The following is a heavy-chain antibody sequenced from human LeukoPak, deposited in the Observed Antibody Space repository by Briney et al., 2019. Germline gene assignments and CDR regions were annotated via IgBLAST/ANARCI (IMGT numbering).Heavy chain of an antibody. CDR2: NYYSGST. CDR3: ARVTGYMTEDYFDY. V-gene: IGHV4-59*01. D-gene: IGHD6-13*01. Sequence: SETLSLTCTVSGGSINSYHWSWIRQPPGKGLEWIGYNYYSGSTNYNPSLKSRVTISVDTSKNQFSLRLSSVTAADTAVYYCARVTGYMTEDYFDYWGQGTLITVSS. J-gene: IGHJ4*02. CDR1: GGSINSYH.